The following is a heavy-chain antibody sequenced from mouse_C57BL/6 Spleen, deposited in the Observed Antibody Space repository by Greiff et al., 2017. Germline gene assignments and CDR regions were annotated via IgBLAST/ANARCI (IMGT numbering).Heavy chain of an antibody. V-gene: IGHV5-17*01. J-gene: IGHJ2*01. CDR3: ARPNWDYFDY. CDR2: ISSGSSTI. Sequence: DVHLVESGGGLVKPGGSLKLSCAPSGFTFSDYGMHWVRQAPEKGLEWVAYISSGSSTIYYADTVKGRFTISRDNAKNTLFLQMTSLRSEDTAMYYCARPNWDYFDYWGQGTTLTVSS. CDR1: GFTFSDYG. D-gene: IGHD4-1*01.